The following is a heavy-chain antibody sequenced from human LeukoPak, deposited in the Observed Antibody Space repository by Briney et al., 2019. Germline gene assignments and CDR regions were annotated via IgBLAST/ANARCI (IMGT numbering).Heavy chain of an antibody. CDR2: ISGSGGST. D-gene: IGHD2-21*02. CDR1: GFTFSSYA. V-gene: IGHV3-23*01. Sequence: GGSLRLSCAASGFTFSSYAMSWVRQAPGKGLEWVSAISGSGGSTYYADSVKGRFTISRDNSKNTLYLQMNSLRAEDTAVYYCAKDGAYCGGDCYSVYYFDYWGQGTLVTVSS. CDR3: AKDGAYCGGDCYSVYYFDY. J-gene: IGHJ4*02.